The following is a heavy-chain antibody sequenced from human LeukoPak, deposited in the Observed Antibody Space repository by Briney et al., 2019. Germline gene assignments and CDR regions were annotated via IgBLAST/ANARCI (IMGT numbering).Heavy chain of an antibody. D-gene: IGHD3-3*01. CDR1: GFTFSSYA. J-gene: IGHJ6*02. Sequence: PGGSLRLYCAASGFTFSSYAMSWVRQAPGKGLEWVSAISGSGGSTYYADSVKGRFTISRDNSKNTLYLQMNSLRAEDTAVYYCAKEIITIFGVVFRGMDVWGQGTTVTVSS. CDR2: ISGSGGST. V-gene: IGHV3-23*01. CDR3: AKEIITIFGVVFRGMDV.